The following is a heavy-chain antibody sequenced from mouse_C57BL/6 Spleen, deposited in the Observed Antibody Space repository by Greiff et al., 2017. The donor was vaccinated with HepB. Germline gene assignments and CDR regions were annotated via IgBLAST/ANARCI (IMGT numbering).Heavy chain of an antibody. J-gene: IGHJ4*01. D-gene: IGHD3-3*01. CDR2: IDPEDGDI. CDR3: TTWGGTRAMDY. Sequence: VQLKQSGAELVRPGASVKLSCTASGFNIKDYYMHWVKQRPEQGLEWIGRIDPEDGDIEYAPKFQGKATMTADTSSNTAYLQLSSLTSEDTAVYYCTTWGGTRAMDYWGQGTSVTVSS. V-gene: IGHV14-1*01. CDR1: GFNIKDYY.